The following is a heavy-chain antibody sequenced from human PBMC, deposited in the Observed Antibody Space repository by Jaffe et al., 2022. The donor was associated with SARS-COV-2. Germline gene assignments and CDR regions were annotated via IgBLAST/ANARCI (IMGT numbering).Heavy chain of an antibody. D-gene: IGHD3-3*01. CDR2: ISSSGSTI. J-gene: IGHJ6*02. CDR3: ARAKFWSGYGPYGMDV. Sequence: EVQLVESGGGLVQPGGSLRLSCAASGFTFSSYEMNWVRQAPGKGLEWVSYISSSGSTIYYADSVKGRFTISRDNAKNSLYLQMNSLRAEDTAVYYCARAKFWSGYGPYGMDVWGQGTTVTVSS. CDR1: GFTFSSYE. V-gene: IGHV3-48*03.